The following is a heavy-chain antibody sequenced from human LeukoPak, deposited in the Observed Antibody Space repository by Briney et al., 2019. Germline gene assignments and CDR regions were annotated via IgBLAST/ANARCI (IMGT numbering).Heavy chain of an antibody. J-gene: IGHJ5*02. CDR2: IYYSGST. CDR1: GGSVSRGSYY. CDR3: ARDPRSSGYCSGGSCSDWFDP. D-gene: IGHD2-15*01. Sequence: PSETLSLTCTVSGGSVSRGSYYWSWIRQPPGKGLEWIGYIYYSGSTNYNPSLKSRVTISVDTSKNQFPLKLSSVTAADTAVYYCARDPRSSGYCSGGSCSDWFDPWGQGTLVTVSS. V-gene: IGHV4-61*01.